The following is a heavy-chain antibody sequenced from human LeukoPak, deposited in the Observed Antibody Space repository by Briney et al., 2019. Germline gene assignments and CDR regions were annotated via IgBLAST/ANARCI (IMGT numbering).Heavy chain of an antibody. CDR2: IYWDDDK. D-gene: IGHD3-22*01. Sequence: SGPTLVNPTQTLTLTCTFSGFSLSTSGVGVGWIRQHPGKALEWLALIYWDDDKRYSPSLKSRLTITKDTSKNQVVLTMTNMDPVDTATYYCAHSSDYYDCSGYFIFDYWGQGTLVTVSS. V-gene: IGHV2-5*02. CDR1: GFSLSTSGVG. J-gene: IGHJ4*02. CDR3: AHSSDYYDCSGYFIFDY.